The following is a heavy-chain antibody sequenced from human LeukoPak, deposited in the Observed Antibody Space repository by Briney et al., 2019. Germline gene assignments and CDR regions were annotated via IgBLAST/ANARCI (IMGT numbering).Heavy chain of an antibody. Sequence: PGGSLRLSCVASGFTFSSYWMHWVRQDPRKGLVWVSRINGDGRNINYADSVRGRFTISRDNAKNSLYLQMNRLKVEDTAIYYCARDNWVDCWGQGTLVTVSS. J-gene: IGHJ5*01. CDR1: GFTFSSYW. CDR2: INGDGRNI. V-gene: IGHV3-74*01. CDR3: ARDNWVDC.